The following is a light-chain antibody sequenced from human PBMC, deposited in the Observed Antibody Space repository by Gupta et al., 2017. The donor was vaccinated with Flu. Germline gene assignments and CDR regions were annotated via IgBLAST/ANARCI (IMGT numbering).Light chain of an antibody. J-gene: IGKJ4*01. CDR3: KHRRNCPNT. CDR2: DAS. V-gene: IGKV3-11*01. Sequence: EIVFTPSPATLSFSPGERATLSCRASQSVSIYLAWYQQKPGQAPRLLIYDASDRATVLPARFSGSGSGTDLTRTISSLEPEDFAVYYCKHRRNCPNTFGGGTKVEIK. CDR1: QSVSIY.